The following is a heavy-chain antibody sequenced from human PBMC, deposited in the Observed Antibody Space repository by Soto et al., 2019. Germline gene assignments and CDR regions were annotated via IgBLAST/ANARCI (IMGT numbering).Heavy chain of an antibody. CDR3: ARVLIEVAGNEPIFDY. J-gene: IGHJ4*02. CDR1: GGSVSSGSYY. D-gene: IGHD6-19*01. V-gene: IGHV4-61*01. Sequence: SETLSLTCTVSGGSVSSGSYYWSWIRQPPGKGLEWIGYIYYSGSTNYNPSLKSRVTISVDTSKNQFSLKLSSVTAADTAVYYRARVLIEVAGNEPIFDYWGQGTLVTVSS. CDR2: IYYSGST.